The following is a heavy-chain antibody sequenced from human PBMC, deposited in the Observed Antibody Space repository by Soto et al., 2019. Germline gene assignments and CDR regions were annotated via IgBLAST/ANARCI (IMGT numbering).Heavy chain of an antibody. CDR1: GFTFSSYA. J-gene: IGHJ4*02. V-gene: IGHV3-23*01. Sequence: PGGSLRLSCAASGFTFSSYAMSWVRQTQGKGLEWVSAISGSGGSTYYADSVKGRFTISRDNSKNTLYLQMNSLRAEDTAVYYCAKALLGYCSSTSCYTYFDYWGQGTLVTVSS. CDR3: AKALLGYCSSTSCYTYFDY. CDR2: ISGSGGST. D-gene: IGHD2-2*01.